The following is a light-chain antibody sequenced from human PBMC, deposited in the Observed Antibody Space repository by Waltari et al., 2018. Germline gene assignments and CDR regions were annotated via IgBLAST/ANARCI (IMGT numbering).Light chain of an antibody. CDR3: TSYTDSRIFDVV. V-gene: IGLV2-14*03. CDR2: NFI. CDR1: SRDGGGYNH. J-gene: IGLJ2*01. Sequence: QSALTQPASVSGSPGQSITISCTGTSRDGGGYNHFFWYQQHPGKVPKLMIYNFIKRPSGVSIRFSGSKSGNTASLTISGLQAEDEADYYCTSYTDSRIFDVVFGGGTRLTVL.